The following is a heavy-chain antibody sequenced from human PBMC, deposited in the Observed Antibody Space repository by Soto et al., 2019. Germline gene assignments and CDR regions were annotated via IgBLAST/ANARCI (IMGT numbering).Heavy chain of an antibody. Sequence: ASVEVSCEASGYTFTDYFIHWVRQAPGQGFEWMGWINPKSRGTTYAQKFQGRVTMTRDTSNSTAYMELRGLRSDDTAIYYCARVTLKAGNWFDPWGKGTLVTVSS. CDR1: GYTFTDYF. CDR2: INPKSRGT. CDR3: ARVTLKAGNWFDP. V-gene: IGHV1-2*02. J-gene: IGHJ5*02.